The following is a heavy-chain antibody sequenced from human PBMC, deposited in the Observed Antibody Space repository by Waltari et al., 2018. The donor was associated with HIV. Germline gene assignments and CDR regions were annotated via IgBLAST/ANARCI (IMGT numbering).Heavy chain of an antibody. CDR3: ARGLRVVILTARVFDV. D-gene: IGHD3-22*01. CDR2: IDHGGST. Sequence: QVQLQQWGAGLLKPSETLSLPCAVYGGSFSGYYWTWIPQPPGRGLEWIGEIDHGGSTKYNPSLNSRVTISVDTSTNQFSLKLSSVTAADTAVYFCARGLRVVILTARVFDVWGRGTMVTVSS. CDR1: GGSFSGYY. J-gene: IGHJ3*01. V-gene: IGHV4-34*01.